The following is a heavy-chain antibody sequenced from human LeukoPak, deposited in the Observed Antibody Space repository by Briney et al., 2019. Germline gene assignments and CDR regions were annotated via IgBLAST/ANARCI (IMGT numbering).Heavy chain of an antibody. CDR2: ISSSGSTI. Sequence: PGGSLRLSCAASGFTFSDYYMSWIRQAPGKGLEWVSYISSSGSTIYYADSVKGRFTISRDNAKNSLYLQMNSLRAEDTAVYYCARDPPYYYGSGSLDYFDYWGQGTLVTVSS. J-gene: IGHJ4*02. CDR1: GFTFSDYY. CDR3: ARDPPYYYGSGSLDYFDY. V-gene: IGHV3-11*01. D-gene: IGHD3-10*01.